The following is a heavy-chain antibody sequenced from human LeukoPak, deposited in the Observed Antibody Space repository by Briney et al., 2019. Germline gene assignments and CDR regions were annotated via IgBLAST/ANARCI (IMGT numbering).Heavy chain of an antibody. Sequence: ASVKVSCKASGYTFTSYGISWVRQAPGQGFEWMGWISAYNGNTNYAQKLQGRVTMTTDTSTSTAYMELRSLRSDDTAVYYCARDPYYYDSSGYLHFDYWGQGTLVTVSS. V-gene: IGHV1-18*01. D-gene: IGHD3-22*01. CDR2: ISAYNGNT. J-gene: IGHJ4*02. CDR1: GYTFTSYG. CDR3: ARDPYYYDSSGYLHFDY.